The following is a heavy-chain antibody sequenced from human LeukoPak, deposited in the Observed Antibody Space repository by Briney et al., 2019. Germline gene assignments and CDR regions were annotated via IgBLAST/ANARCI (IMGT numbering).Heavy chain of an antibody. D-gene: IGHD5-24*01. CDR2: ISYDGSNI. Sequence: GGSLRLSCAASGFTFSSYAIHWVRQAPGKGLEWVAVISYDGSNISYADSVKGRFTISRDNSKNTLYLQMNSLRDEDTAVYYCASEGSMAKLRWGQGTLVTVSS. CDR1: GFTFSSYA. V-gene: IGHV3-30-3*01. J-gene: IGHJ4*02. CDR3: ASEGSMAKLR.